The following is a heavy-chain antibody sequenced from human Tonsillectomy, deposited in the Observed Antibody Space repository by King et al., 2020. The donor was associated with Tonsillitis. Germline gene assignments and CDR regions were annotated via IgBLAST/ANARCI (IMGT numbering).Heavy chain of an antibody. V-gene: IGHV5-51*01. CDR2: IYPGDSDT. Sequence: VQLVESGAEVGKPGEFLKISCKGSGYSFTNYWIAWVRQMPGQGLEWMGIIYPGDSDTRYNPSFQGQVTISADKSITTAYLQWNSLTASATAMYYCARRPEGQQLEGFDYWGQGTLVTVSP. J-gene: IGHJ4*02. CDR3: ARRPEGQQLEGFDY. D-gene: IGHD6-13*01. CDR1: GYSFTNYW.